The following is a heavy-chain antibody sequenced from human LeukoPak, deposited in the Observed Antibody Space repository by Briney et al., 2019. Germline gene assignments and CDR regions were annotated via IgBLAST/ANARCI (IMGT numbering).Heavy chain of an antibody. Sequence: PGGSLRLSCAASGFTVSGNYMSWVRQAPGKGLEWVSVIYSGGSTYYADSVKGRFTISRDNSKNTLYLQMNSLRAEDTAVYYCATTDIVATMGFYYYYGMDVWGQGTTVTVSS. J-gene: IGHJ6*02. V-gene: IGHV3-53*01. CDR3: ATTDIVATMGFYYYYGMDV. CDR1: GFTVSGNY. CDR2: IYSGGST. D-gene: IGHD5-12*01.